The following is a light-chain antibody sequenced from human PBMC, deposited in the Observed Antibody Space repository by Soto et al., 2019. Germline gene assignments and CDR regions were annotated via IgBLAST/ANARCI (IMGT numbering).Light chain of an antibody. CDR3: SSYTSSRTVV. Sequence: QYALTQPPSVSGSPGQSITISCTGTSSDVGGYNYVSWYQQHPGKAPKLIIYEVSNRPSGVSNRFSGSKSGNTASLTISGPQAEDEADYYCSSYTSSRTVVFGGGTKLTVL. J-gene: IGLJ2*01. CDR1: SSDVGGYNY. CDR2: EVS. V-gene: IGLV2-14*01.